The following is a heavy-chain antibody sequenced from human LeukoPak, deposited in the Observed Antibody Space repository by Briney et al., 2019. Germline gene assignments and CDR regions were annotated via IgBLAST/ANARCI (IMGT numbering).Heavy chain of an antibody. V-gene: IGHV1-8*01. CDR3: ARTGYSSSWSPLYYYYYYMDV. D-gene: IGHD6-13*01. CDR1: GYTFTIYD. CDR2: RNPNSCNT. J-gene: IGHJ6*03. Sequence: ASVTLSFTASGYTFTIYDSNWFRQGTGQGPGWRGWRNPNSCNTGYAQNFQARVTMTRNTIISTAYMELRSLRSEDTAVYYCARTGYSSSWSPLYYYYYYMDVWGKGTTVTVSS.